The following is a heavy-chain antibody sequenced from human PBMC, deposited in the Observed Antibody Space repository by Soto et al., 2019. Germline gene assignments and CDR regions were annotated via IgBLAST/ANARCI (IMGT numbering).Heavy chain of an antibody. J-gene: IGHJ6*02. CDR3: ARVSDDSSGYYYYYYGMDV. CDR2: IYYSGST. V-gene: IGHV4-59*01. D-gene: IGHD3-22*01. Sequence: PSETLSLTCTVSGGSISSYYWSWIRQPPGKGLEWIGYIYYSGSTNYNPSLKSRVTISVDTSKNQFSLKLSSVTAADTAVHYCARVSDDSSGYYYYYYGMDVWGQGTTVTV. CDR1: GGSISSYY.